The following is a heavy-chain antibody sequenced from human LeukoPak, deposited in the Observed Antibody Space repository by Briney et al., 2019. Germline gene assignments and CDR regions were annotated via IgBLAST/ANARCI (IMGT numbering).Heavy chain of an antibody. CDR1: GFTFSDVW. CDR2: IKIKAHGTTT. V-gene: IGHV3-15*01. J-gene: IGHJ4*02. D-gene: IGHD6-19*01. CDR3: TTDQQQWPFDY. Sequence: PGGSLRLSCAASGFTFSDVWMSWVRQAPGKGLEWVGRIKIKAHGTTTDYAAPVAGRFTISRDDSRSTLYLEMNSLKTEDTAIYYCTTDQQQWPFDYWGQGTLVTVSS.